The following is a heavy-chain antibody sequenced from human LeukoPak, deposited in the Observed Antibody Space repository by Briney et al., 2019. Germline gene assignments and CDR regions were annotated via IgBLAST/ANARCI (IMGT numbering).Heavy chain of an antibody. Sequence: SETLSLTCTVSGGSISSYYWSWIRQPPGKGLEWIGEINHSGSTNYNPSLKSRVTISVDTSKNQFSLKLSSVTAADTAVYYCARSEGQLGPIDYWGQGTLVTVSS. CDR3: ARSEGQLGPIDY. J-gene: IGHJ4*02. CDR1: GGSISSYY. D-gene: IGHD6-6*01. CDR2: INHSGST. V-gene: IGHV4-34*01.